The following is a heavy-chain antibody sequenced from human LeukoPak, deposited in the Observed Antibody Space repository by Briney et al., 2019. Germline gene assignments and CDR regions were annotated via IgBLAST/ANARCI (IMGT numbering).Heavy chain of an antibody. CDR2: INPNSGGT. V-gene: IGHV1-2*02. D-gene: IGHD2-2*01. CDR3: ARANALYCSSTSCLFDY. CDR1: GYTFTGYY. Sequence: ASVKVSCKASGYTFTGYYMHWVRQAPGQGLEWMAWINPNSGGTYYAQNFHDRITITRDTSISTAYMELSRLRSDDTAIYYCARANALYCSSTSCLFDYWGQGTLVTVSS. J-gene: IGHJ4*02.